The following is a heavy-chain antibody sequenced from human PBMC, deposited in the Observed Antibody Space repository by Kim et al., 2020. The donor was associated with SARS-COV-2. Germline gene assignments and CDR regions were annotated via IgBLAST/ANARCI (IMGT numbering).Heavy chain of an antibody. D-gene: IGHD3-3*01. CDR2: IYYSGST. CDR1: GGSISSSSYY. CDR3: AREDGVRRGFDY. J-gene: IGHJ4*02. Sequence: SETLSLTCTVSGGSISSSSYYWGWIRQPPGKGLEWIGSIYYSGSTYYNPSLKSRVTISVDTSKNQFSLKLSSVTAADTAVYYCAREDGVRRGFDYWGQGTLVTVSS. V-gene: IGHV4-39*07.